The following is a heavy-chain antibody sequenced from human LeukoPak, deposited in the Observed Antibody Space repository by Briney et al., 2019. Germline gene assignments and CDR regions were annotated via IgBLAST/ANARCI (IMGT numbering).Heavy chain of an antibody. CDR3: AREWELPVDY. CDR1: GGTFSSYA. V-gene: IGHV1-2*02. D-gene: IGHD1-26*01. J-gene: IGHJ4*02. Sequence: GASVKVSCKASGGTFSSYAISWVRQAPGQGLEWMGWINPNSGGTNYAQKFQGRVTMTRDTSISTAYMELSRLRSDDTAVYYCAREWELPVDYWGQGTLVTVSS. CDR2: INPNSGGT.